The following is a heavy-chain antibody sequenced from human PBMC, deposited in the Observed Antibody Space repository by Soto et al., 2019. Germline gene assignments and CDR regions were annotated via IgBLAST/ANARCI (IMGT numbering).Heavy chain of an antibody. J-gene: IGHJ5*02. V-gene: IGHV4-39*01. CDR1: GGSISSSSYY. CDR2: IYYSGST. CDR3: ARTTDPPSNWFDP. D-gene: IGHD1-1*01. Sequence: QLQLQESGPGLVKPSETLSLTCTVSGGSISSSSYYWGWIRQPPGKGLEWIGSIYYSGSTYYNPSLKTRVTISVDTSKHQFPLKLSSVTAADTAVYYCARTTDPPSNWFDPWGQGTLVTVSS.